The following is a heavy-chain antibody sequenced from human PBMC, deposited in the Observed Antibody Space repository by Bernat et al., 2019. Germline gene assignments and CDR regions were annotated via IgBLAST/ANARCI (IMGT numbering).Heavy chain of an antibody. CDR2: IYYSGST. Sequence: QLQLQESGPGLVKPSETLSLTCTVSVGSISSSSYYWGWIRQPPGKGLEWIGSIYYSGSTYYNPSLKSRVNISVDTSKTEFSLRLSSVTAADTAVYYCASAVTLDYWGQGTLVTVSS. J-gene: IGHJ4*02. V-gene: IGHV4-39*01. CDR3: ASAVTLDY. CDR1: VGSISSSSYY. D-gene: IGHD4-23*01.